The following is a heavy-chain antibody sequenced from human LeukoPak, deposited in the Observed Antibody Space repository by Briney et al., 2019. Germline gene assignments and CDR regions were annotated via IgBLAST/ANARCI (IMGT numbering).Heavy chain of an antibody. CDR3: AKGGTYDYTSFDY. D-gene: IGHD3-16*01. CDR2: LSDSGGGT. J-gene: IGHJ4*02. Sequence: GGSLRLSCAASGFTFSSYVMSWVRQALGKGLEWVSGLSDSGGGTYHADSAKGRFTISRDNSKNTLYLQMNSLRAEDTAEYYCAKGGTYDYTSFDYWGQGTLVTVSS. CDR1: GFTFSSYV. V-gene: IGHV3-23*01.